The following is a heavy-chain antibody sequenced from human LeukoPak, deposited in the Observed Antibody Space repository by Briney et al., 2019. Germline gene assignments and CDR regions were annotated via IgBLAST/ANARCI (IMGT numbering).Heavy chain of an antibody. CDR2: IYYSGST. D-gene: IGHD2-2*01. CDR1: GGSISSYY. Sequence: SETLSLTCTVSGGSISSYYWSWVRQPPGEGLEWVGDIYYSGSTNYNPSLKSRVTISVDTSKNQFSLKLSSVTAADTAVYYCAREMKDCSSTSCYDQYFQHWGQGTLVTVSS. J-gene: IGHJ1*01. CDR3: AREMKDCSSTSCYDQYFQH. V-gene: IGHV4-59*12.